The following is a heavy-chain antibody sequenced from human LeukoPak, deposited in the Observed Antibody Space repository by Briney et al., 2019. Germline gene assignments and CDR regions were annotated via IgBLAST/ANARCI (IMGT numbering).Heavy chain of an antibody. Sequence: GGSLRLSCAVSGFTLSSYAMSWVRQVPGKGPEWVATLSDSGDSTYYADSVKGRFTISRDDSQNTIYLQMDSLRAEDTAVYYCATSSPRNYFDHWGQRTLVTVSS. J-gene: IGHJ4*02. D-gene: IGHD1-14*01. V-gene: IGHV3-23*01. CDR1: GFTLSSYA. CDR3: ATSSPRNYFDH. CDR2: LSDSGDST.